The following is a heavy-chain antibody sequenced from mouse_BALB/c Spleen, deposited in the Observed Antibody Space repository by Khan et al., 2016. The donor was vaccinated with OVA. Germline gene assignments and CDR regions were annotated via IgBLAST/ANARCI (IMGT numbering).Heavy chain of an antibody. CDR3: ARDRNDY. CDR1: GYTFSTYW. Sequence: QVQLQQSGAELAKPGASVKMSCTASGYTFSTYWIHWVKQRPGQGLEWLGFINPSSGYTYYNPTFNDQATLTTDKSSSTAYMQLSSLTSEDAAVYYCARDRNDYWGQGTTLTVSS. CDR2: INPSSGYT. V-gene: IGHV1-7*01. J-gene: IGHJ2*01.